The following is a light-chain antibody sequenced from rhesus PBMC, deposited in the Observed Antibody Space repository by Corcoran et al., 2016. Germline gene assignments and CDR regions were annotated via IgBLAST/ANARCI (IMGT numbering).Light chain of an antibody. CDR1: QGITND. Sequence: DIQMTQSPSSLSASVGDRVTITCRASQGITNDLAWYQQQPGETPKLLIYEASSLQSGIPSRFSGSGSGTDFTLTISSLQSEDCSTYYCQHYYSTPYSFGQGTKVEIK. CDR3: QHYYSTPYS. V-gene: IGKV1-25*01. CDR2: EAS. J-gene: IGKJ2*01.